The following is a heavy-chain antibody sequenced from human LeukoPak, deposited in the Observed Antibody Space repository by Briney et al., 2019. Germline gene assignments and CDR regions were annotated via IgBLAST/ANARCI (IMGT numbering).Heavy chain of an antibody. V-gene: IGHV4-34*01. CDR3: ASGYFGDAFDV. J-gene: IGHJ3*01. CDR2: INHSGST. D-gene: IGHD3-9*01. CDR1: GGSFSGYY. Sequence: SETLSLTCAVYGGSFSGYYWSWIRQPPGKGLEWIGEINHSGSTNYNPSLKSRVTISVDTSKNHFSLKLSSVTAADTAVYYCASGYFGDAFDVWGQGTMVTVSS.